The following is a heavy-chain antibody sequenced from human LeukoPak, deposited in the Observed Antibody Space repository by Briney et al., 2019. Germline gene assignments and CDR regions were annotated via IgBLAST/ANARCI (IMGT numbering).Heavy chain of an antibody. Sequence: PSETLSLTCTVSGGSISSYYWSWIRQPPGKGLEWIGYIYYSGSTNYNPSLKSRVTISVDTSKNQFSLKLSSVTAADTAVYYCARDHGSSSWYYFDYWGQGTLVAVSS. J-gene: IGHJ4*02. CDR3: ARDHGSSSWYYFDY. V-gene: IGHV4-59*01. CDR2: IYYSGST. CDR1: GGSISSYY. D-gene: IGHD6-13*01.